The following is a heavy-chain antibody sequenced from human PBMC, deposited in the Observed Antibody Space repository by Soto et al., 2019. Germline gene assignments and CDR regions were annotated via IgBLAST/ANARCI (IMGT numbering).Heavy chain of an antibody. D-gene: IGHD3-3*01. J-gene: IGHJ6*02. CDR3: TSTIFGVVIPGGYYYGMDV. CDR2: IRSKVYGGTT. Sequence: PGGSLRLSCIASGFTFGDYAMSRFRQAPGKGLEWVGFIRSKVYGGTTEYAASVKGRFTISRDDSISIAYLQMNSLKTEDTAVYYCTSTIFGVVIPGGYYYGMDVWGQGTTVTVSS. CDR1: GFTFGDYA. V-gene: IGHV3-49*03.